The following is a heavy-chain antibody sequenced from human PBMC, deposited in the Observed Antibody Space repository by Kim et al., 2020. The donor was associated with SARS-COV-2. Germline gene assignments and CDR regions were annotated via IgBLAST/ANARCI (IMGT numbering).Heavy chain of an antibody. CDR3: ARDQVVAAHFDY. J-gene: IGHJ4*02. CDR2: INPSGGST. CDR1: GYVFTSYY. D-gene: IGHD2-15*01. V-gene: IGHV1-46*01. Sequence: ASVKVSCKASGYVFTSYYMHWVRQAPGQGLEWMGVINPSGGSTSYAQKFQGRVTMTRDTSTSTVYMELSSLRSKDTAVYYCARDQVVAAHFDYWGQGTLVTVSS.